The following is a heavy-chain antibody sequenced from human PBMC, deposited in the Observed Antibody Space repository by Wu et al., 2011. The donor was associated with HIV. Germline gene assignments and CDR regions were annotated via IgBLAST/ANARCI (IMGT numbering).Heavy chain of an antibody. Sequence: VKVSCKASGYTFTNYDINWVRQAAGQGLEWMGWMNPNSGDTDYAQKFQGRITITRNTPTKTQPTVELSSLRSEDTAIYYCARGRYSSSWYGGWFDPSGRGNPSVTVSS. CDR1: GYTFTNYD. D-gene: IGHD6-13*01. J-gene: IGHJ5*02. CDR2: MNPNSGDT. V-gene: IGHV1-8*03. CDR3: ARGRYSSSWYGGWFDP.